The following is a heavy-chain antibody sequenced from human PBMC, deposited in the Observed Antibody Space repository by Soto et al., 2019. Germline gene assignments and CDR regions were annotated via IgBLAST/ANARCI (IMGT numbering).Heavy chain of an antibody. Sequence: PSETLSLTCTVSGGSISSSSYYWGWIRQPPGKGLEWIGSIYYSGSTYYNPSLKSRVTISVDTSKNQFSLKLSSVTAADTAVYYCALGSGLTRPHYWGQGTLVTVS. V-gene: IGHV4-39*01. CDR2: IYYSGST. D-gene: IGHD3-10*01. CDR1: GGSISSSSYY. CDR3: ALGSGLTRPHY. J-gene: IGHJ4*02.